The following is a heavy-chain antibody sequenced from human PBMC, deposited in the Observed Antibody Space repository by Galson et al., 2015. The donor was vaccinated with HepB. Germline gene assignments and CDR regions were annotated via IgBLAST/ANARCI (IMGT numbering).Heavy chain of an antibody. Sequence: QSGAEVKKPGESLKISFKGSGYSFTSYWICCVRQMPGKVLEWMGIIYPGDSDTRYSPSFQGQVTISADKSIRTAYLQWSSLKASDTAMYYCATETTVYLHDAFDIWGQGTMVTVSS. CDR3: ATETTVYLHDAFDI. CDR1: GYSFTSYW. CDR2: IYPGDSDT. J-gene: IGHJ3*02. V-gene: IGHV5-51*01. D-gene: IGHD4-17*01.